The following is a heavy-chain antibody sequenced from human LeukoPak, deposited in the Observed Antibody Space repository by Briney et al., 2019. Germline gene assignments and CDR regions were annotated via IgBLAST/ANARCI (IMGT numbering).Heavy chain of an antibody. CDR2: IYYSGST. CDR3: ARGESYYDILTGYSQPNWFDP. V-gene: IGHV4-31*03. CDR1: GGSISSGGYY. D-gene: IGHD3-9*01. Sequence: PSETLSLTCTVSGGSISSGGYYWSWIRQHPGKGLEWIGYIYYSGSTYYNPSLKSRVTISVDTSKNQFSLKLSSVTAADTAVYCCARGESYYDILTGYSQPNWFDPWGQGTLVTVSS. J-gene: IGHJ5*02.